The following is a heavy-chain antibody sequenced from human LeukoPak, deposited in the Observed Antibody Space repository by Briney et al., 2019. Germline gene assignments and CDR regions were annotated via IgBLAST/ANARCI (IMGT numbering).Heavy chain of an antibody. Sequence: GRSLRLSCAASGFTFSNAWMSWVRQAPGKGLEWVGRIKSKTDGGTTDYAAPVKGRFTISRDDSKNTLYLQMNSLKTEDTAVYYCTTPMGIVDTAMVIDYWGQGTLVTVSS. CDR2: IKSKTDGGTT. D-gene: IGHD5-18*01. CDR3: TTPMGIVDTAMVIDY. J-gene: IGHJ4*02. V-gene: IGHV3-15*01. CDR1: GFTFSNAW.